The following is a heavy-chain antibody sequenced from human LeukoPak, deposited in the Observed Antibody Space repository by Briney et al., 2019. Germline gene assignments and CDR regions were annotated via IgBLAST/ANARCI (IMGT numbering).Heavy chain of an antibody. V-gene: IGHV3-74*01. J-gene: IGHJ4*02. Sequence: GGSLRLSCAASGFTFSSYWMHWVRQAPGKGLVWVSRIKSDGSSTSYADSVKGRFTIARDNAKSTLYLLMNSLRADDTAVYYCTRDRVSPFDYWGQGTLVTVSS. CDR2: IKSDGSST. CDR3: TRDRVSPFDY. D-gene: IGHD6-13*01. CDR1: GFTFSSYW.